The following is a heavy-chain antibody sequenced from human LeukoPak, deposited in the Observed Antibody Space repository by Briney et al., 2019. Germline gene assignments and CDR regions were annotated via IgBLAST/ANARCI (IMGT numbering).Heavy chain of an antibody. CDR1: GFTVSSNY. CDR2: IYSGGST. D-gene: IGHD4-23*01. J-gene: IGHJ5*02. Sequence: GGSLRLSCAASGFTVSSNYMSWVRQAPGKGLEWVSVIYSGGSTYYADSVKGRFTISRDNSKNTLYLQMNSLRAEDTAVYYCASPRYGGYFDPWGQGTLVTVSS. V-gene: IGHV3-66*02. CDR3: ASPRYGGYFDP.